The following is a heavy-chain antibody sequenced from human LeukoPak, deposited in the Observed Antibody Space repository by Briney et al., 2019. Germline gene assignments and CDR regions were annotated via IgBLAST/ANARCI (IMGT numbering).Heavy chain of an antibody. D-gene: IGHD3-22*01. V-gene: IGHV3-48*03. J-gene: IGHJ4*02. CDR1: GFTFSSYE. Sequence: PGGSLRLSCAASGFTFSSYEMNWVRQAPGKGLEWVSYISSSGSTIYYADSVKGRFTISRDNAKNSLYLQMNSLRAEDTAVYYCAKDEMGYYDSSGFDYWGQGTLVTVSS. CDR2: ISSSGSTI. CDR3: AKDEMGYYDSSGFDY.